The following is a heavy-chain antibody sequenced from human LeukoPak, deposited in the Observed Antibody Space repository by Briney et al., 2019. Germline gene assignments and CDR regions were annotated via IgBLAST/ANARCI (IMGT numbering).Heavy chain of an antibody. CDR1: GFTFSSYS. CDR2: ISSSSSTI. Sequence: PGGSLRLSCAASGFTFSSYSMNWVRQAPGKGLEWVSYISSSSSTIYYAGSVKGRFTISRDNAKNSLYLQMNSLRAEDTAVYYCARDRDSSSPRLTTIGYWGQGTLVTVSS. D-gene: IGHD6-6*01. V-gene: IGHV3-48*01. CDR3: ARDRDSSSPRLTTIGY. J-gene: IGHJ4*02.